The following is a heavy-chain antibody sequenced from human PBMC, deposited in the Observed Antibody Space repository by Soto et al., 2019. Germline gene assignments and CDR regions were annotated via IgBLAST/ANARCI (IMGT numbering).Heavy chain of an antibody. V-gene: IGHV3-7*01. CDR3: AKDGVPYEYVWGSYPAY. CDR1: GFTFTNYW. D-gene: IGHD3-16*02. J-gene: IGHJ4*02. CDR2: IKQDGGEK. Sequence: GGSLRLSCAASGFTFTNYWMSWVRQAPGKGLEWVANIKQDGGEKYYVDSVKGRFTISRDNAKDSLYLQMNSLRAEDTAVYYCAKDGVPYEYVWGSYPAYWGQGTLVTVSS.